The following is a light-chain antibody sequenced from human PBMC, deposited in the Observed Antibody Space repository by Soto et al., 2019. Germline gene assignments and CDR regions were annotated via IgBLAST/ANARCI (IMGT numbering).Light chain of an antibody. J-gene: IGKJ1*01. CDR2: GTS. V-gene: IGKV3-20*01. CDR1: QSVDSTY. CDR3: QHYDSSRT. Sequence: DIVLTQSPGTLSLSPGESATLSCRASQSVDSTYITWYQQKPGQAPRLLIYGTSGRATGIPDRFSGSGSGTDFTLTTSRLEPEDFAVYYCQHYDSSRTFGQGTKVDIK.